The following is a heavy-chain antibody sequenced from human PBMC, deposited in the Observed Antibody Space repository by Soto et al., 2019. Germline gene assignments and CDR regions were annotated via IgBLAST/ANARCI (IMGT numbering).Heavy chain of an antibody. CDR3: AHSAPMGRYFDWIFDY. D-gene: IGHD3-9*01. Sequence: SGPTLVNPTQTLTLTCTFSGFSLSTSGVGVGWIRQPPGKALEWLALIYWNDDKRYSPSLKSRLTITKDTSKNQVVLTMTNMDPVDTATYYCAHSAPMGRYFDWIFDYWGQGTLVTVSS. V-gene: IGHV2-5*01. CDR2: IYWNDDK. CDR1: GFSLSTSGVG. J-gene: IGHJ4*02.